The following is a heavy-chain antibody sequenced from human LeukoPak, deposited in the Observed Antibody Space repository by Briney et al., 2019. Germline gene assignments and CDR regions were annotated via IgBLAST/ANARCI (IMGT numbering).Heavy chain of an antibody. J-gene: IGHJ4*02. V-gene: IGHV3-23*01. CDR1: GFTFSSYA. Sequence: GGSLRLSCAASGFTFSSYAMSWVRQAPGKGLEWVSAISGSGGSTYYADSVKGRFTISRDNSKNTLYLQMNSLRAEDTAVYYCAKYAHAGGMVVVVAATADYWGQGTLVTVSS. CDR3: AKYAHAGGMVVVVAATADY. CDR2: ISGSGGST. D-gene: IGHD2-15*01.